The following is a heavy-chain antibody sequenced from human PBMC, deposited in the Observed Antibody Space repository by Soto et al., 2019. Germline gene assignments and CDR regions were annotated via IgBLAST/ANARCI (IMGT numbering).Heavy chain of an antibody. CDR1: GFSLTTNAAA. Sequence: QITLQESGPTLVKPTQTLTLTCTFSGFSLTTNAAAVGWVRQPPGKALEWLAIVYGYDDKFYNPSLKSRLTIIKDTSKSQVVLLLTNMDPVDTATYFCVSRSDPYYFDYWGQGTLVTVSS. J-gene: IGHJ4*02. CDR3: VSRSDPYYFDY. CDR2: VYGYDDK. V-gene: IGHV2-5*04.